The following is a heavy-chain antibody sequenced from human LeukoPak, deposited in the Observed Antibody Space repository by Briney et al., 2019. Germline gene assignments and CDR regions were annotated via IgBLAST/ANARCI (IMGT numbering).Heavy chain of an antibody. D-gene: IGHD2-2*01. CDR2: ISSSSSYI. J-gene: IGHJ3*02. V-gene: IGHV3-21*01. Sequence: GGSLRLSCAASGFTFSSYSLNWVHQAPGKGLEWVSSISSSSSYIYYADSVKGRFTISRDNAKNSLYLQMNSLRAEDTAVYYCAKGGYGGYCSSTSCYDAFDIWGQGTMVTVSS. CDR1: GFTFSSYS. CDR3: AKGGYGGYCSSTSCYDAFDI.